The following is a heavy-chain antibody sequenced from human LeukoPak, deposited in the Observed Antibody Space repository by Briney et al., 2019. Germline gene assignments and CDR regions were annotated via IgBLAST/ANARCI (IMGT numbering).Heavy chain of an antibody. V-gene: IGHV3-23*01. CDR3: AKSGGYYNWFDP. Sequence: GGSLRLSCAASGFTFSSYGMSWVRQAPGKGLEWVSAISGSGGSTYYADSVKGRFTISRDNSKNTLYLQMNSLRAEDTAVYYCAKSGGYYNWFDPWGQGTLVTVSS. D-gene: IGHD5-18*01. CDR2: ISGSGGST. J-gene: IGHJ5*02. CDR1: GFTFSSYG.